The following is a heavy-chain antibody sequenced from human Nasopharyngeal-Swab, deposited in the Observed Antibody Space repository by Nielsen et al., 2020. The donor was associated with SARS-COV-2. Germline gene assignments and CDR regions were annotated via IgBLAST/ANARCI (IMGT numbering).Heavy chain of an antibody. CDR3: ARDVWSAGDS. V-gene: IGHV3-30*03. CDR2: ISYEGSIR. D-gene: IGHD2-21*01. Sequence: GESLKISCTASGFTFNYFGMHWVRQAPGKGLEWVAFISYEGSIRNYIDSVKGRFTVSRDNAKNTLYLQMNSLRAEDTAVYYCARDVWSAGDSWGQGTLVTVSS. J-gene: IGHJ5*01. CDR1: GFTFNYFG.